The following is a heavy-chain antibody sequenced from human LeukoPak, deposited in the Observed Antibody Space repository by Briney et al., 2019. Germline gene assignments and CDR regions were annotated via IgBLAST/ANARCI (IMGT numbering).Heavy chain of an antibody. D-gene: IGHD5-18*01. CDR2: IIPILGIA. Sequence: SVKVSCKASGGTFSSYTISWVRQAPGQGLEWMGRIIPILGIANYAQKFQGRVTITADKSTSTAYMELSSLRSEDTAVYYCARDRSSGGYSYGLLFDYWGQGTLVTVSS. V-gene: IGHV1-69*04. J-gene: IGHJ4*02. CDR1: GGTFSSYT. CDR3: ARDRSSGGYSYGLLFDY.